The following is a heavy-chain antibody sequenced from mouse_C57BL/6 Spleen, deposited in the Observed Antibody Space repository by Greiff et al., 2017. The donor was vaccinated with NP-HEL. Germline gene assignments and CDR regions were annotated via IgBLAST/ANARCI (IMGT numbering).Heavy chain of an antibody. CDR3: TRGDYDGYAMDY. J-gene: IGHJ4*01. CDR1: GYTFTDYE. D-gene: IGHD2-4*01. CDR2: IDPETGGT. Sequence: QVQLKQSGAELVRPGASVTLSCKASGYTFTDYEMHWVKQTPVHGLEWIGTIDPETGGTAYNQKFKGKAILTADKSSSTAYMELRSLTSEDSAVYYCTRGDYDGYAMDYWGQGTSVTVSS. V-gene: IGHV1-15*01.